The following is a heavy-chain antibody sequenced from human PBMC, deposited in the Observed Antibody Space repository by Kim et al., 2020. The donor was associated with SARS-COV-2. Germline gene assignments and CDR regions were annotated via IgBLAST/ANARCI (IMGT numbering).Heavy chain of an antibody. Sequence: RTSYADSGKGRFTISRANSKNRLYLQMNSRGAEETAVYYGARVVSSGWDYWGQGALVTVSS. D-gene: IGHD6-19*01. CDR3: ARVVSSGWDY. CDR2: RT. V-gene: IGHV3-53*01. J-gene: IGHJ4*02.